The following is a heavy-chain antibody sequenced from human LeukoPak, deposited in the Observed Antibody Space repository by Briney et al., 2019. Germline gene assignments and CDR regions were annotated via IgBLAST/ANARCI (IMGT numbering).Heavy chain of an antibody. V-gene: IGHV3-43D*03. J-gene: IGHJ6*04. CDR2: ITWDGYTT. CDR1: GFTFDDYA. Sequence: GGSLRLSCAATGFTFDDYAMHWVRQAPGKGLEWVSLITWDGYTTFYADSVKGRFTISRDSSKNSLYLQMNSLRAEDTALYYCAKDSSYEGFGYMDVWGKGTTVTVSS. D-gene: IGHD3-3*01. CDR3: AKDSSYEGFGYMDV.